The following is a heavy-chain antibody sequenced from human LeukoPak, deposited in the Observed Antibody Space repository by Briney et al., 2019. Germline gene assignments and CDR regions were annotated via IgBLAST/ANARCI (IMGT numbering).Heavy chain of an antibody. J-gene: IGHJ5*02. CDR3: ARAWGGSWYASWFDP. Sequence: SETLSLTCAVYGGSFSGYYWSSIRQPPGKGLKWIGEINHSGSTNYNPSLKSRVTISVDTSKNQFSLKLSSVTAADTAVYYCARAWGGSWYASWFDPWGQGTLVTVSS. CDR2: INHSGST. CDR1: GGSFSGYY. V-gene: IGHV4-34*01. D-gene: IGHD6-13*01.